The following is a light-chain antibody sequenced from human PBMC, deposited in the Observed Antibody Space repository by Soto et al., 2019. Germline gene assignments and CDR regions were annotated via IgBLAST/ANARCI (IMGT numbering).Light chain of an antibody. J-gene: IGLJ2*01. CDR2: DVS. V-gene: IGLV2-14*03. CDR3: SSFGASSTP. Sequence: QSALTQPASVSGSPGQSITISCTESTSDIGGYNYVPWYQKHPGKAPKLLIYDVSYRPSGISDRFSGSKAGNTACLTISGLWPEDEAEYYSSSFGASSTPFGGGTKLTVL. CDR1: TSDIGGYNY.